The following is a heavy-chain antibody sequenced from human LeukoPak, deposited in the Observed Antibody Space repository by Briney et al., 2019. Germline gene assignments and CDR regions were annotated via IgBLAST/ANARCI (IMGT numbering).Heavy chain of an antibody. CDR1: SGSISSSSYY. CDR3: ARGNSYGPPYYYYMDV. Sequence: SETLSLTCTVSSGSISSSSYYWGWIRQPPGKGLEWIGSIYYSGSTYYNPSLKSRVTISVDTSKNQFSLKMSSVTAADTAVYYCARGNSYGPPYYYYMDVWGKGTTVTVSS. CDR2: IYYSGST. V-gene: IGHV4-39*07. J-gene: IGHJ6*03. D-gene: IGHD5-18*01.